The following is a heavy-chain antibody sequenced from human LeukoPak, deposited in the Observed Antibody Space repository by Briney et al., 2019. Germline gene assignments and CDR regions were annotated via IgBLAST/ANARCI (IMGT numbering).Heavy chain of an antibody. J-gene: IGHJ5*02. CDR3: ARVHVDSSGYNWFDP. Sequence: PSETLSLTCTVSGYSISSGYYWGWIRQPPGKGLEWIGSIYHSGSTYYNPSLKSRVTISVDTSKNQFSLKLSSVTAADTAVYYCARVHVDSSGYNWFDPWGQGTLVTVSS. D-gene: IGHD3-22*01. CDR1: GYSISSGYY. V-gene: IGHV4-38-2*02. CDR2: IYHSGST.